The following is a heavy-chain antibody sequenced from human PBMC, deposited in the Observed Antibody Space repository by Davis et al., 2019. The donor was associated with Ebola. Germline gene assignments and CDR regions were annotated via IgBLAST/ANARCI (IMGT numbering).Heavy chain of an antibody. CDR2: INAGNGNT. CDR3: ARAIYYYDSSGYSDY. D-gene: IGHD3-22*01. Sequence: ASVKVSCKASGYTFTSYAMHWVRQAPGQRLEWMGWINAGNGNTKYSQKFQGRVTMTRDTSTSTVYMELSSLRSEDTAVYYCARAIYYYDSSGYSDYWGQGTLVTVSS. V-gene: IGHV1-3*01. J-gene: IGHJ4*02. CDR1: GYTFTSYA.